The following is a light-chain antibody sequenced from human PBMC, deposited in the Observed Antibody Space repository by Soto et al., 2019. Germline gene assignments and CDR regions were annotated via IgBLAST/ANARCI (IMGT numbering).Light chain of an antibody. Sequence: DIQMTQSPSSLSASVGDRVTITCRASQSISSYLNWYQQKPGKAPKLLIYAASSLQSGVPSRFSGSGSGTDFTLTISSLQPEDFATCYCQQSYSTSPITFGQGTRLEIK. CDR1: QSISSY. J-gene: IGKJ5*01. V-gene: IGKV1-39*01. CDR2: AAS. CDR3: QQSYSTSPIT.